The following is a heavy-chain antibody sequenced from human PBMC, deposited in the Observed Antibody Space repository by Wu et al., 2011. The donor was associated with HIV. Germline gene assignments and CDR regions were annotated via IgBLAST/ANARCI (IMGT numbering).Heavy chain of an antibody. D-gene: IGHD3-10*01. Sequence: QVQLAQSGAEVKKPGASVKVSCKASGYSFTAYYIHWVRRAPGQRLEWMGWINPNSGITNYGQKFQGRVTMTLDTSISTAYMELSSLQSSDTAIYFCARGLGGYYYGSGNLEFWGQGTLVTVSS. CDR2: INPNSGIT. CDR3: ARGLGGYYYGSGNLEF. CDR1: GYSFTAYY. V-gene: IGHV1-2*02. J-gene: IGHJ4*02.